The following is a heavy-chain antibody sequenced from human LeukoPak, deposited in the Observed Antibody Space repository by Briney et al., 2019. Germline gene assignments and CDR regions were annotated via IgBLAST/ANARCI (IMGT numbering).Heavy chain of an antibody. CDR3: AGASYDY. CDR1: GFTVSSNY. CDR2: IYSGGST. V-gene: IGHV3-53*01. J-gene: IGHJ4*02. Sequence: GGSLRLSCAASGFTVSSNYMSWVRQAPGKGLEWVSVIYSGGSTYYADSVKGRFTISRNNSKKALYIQMNSLRAEDTAVYYCAGASYDYWGEGKLVTVSS.